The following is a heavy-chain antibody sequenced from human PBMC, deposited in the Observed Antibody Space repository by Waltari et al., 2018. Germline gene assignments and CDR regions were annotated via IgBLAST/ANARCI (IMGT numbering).Heavy chain of an antibody. CDR2: IYYSGST. D-gene: IGHD5-18*01. J-gene: IGHJ1*01. CDR1: GGSISSHY. V-gene: IGHV4-59*11. CDR3: ARAGYSNGYATDFSVYFQH. Sequence: QVQLQESGPGLVKPSETLSLTCTVSGGSISSHYWSWIRQPPGKGLEWIGYIYYSGSTNYNPSLKSRVTISVDTSKNQFSLKLSSVTAADTAVYYCARAGYSNGYATDFSVYFQHWGQGTLVTVSS.